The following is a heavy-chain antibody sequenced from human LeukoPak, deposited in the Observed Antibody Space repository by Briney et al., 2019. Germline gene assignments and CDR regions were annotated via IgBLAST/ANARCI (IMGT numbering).Heavy chain of an antibody. CDR1: GGSISSSSYY. J-gene: IGHJ4*02. CDR3: ASEAIAVAGPRSDY. D-gene: IGHD6-19*01. Sequence: PSETLSLTCTVSGGSISSSSYYWGWIRQPAGKGLEWIGSIYYSGSTYYNPSLKSRVTISVDTSKNQFSLKLSSVTAADTAVYYCASEAIAVAGPRSDYWGQGTLVTVSS. V-gene: IGHV4-39*01. CDR2: IYYSGST.